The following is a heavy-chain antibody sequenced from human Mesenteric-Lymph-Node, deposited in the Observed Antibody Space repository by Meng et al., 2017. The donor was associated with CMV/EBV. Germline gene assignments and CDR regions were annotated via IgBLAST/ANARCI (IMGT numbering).Heavy chain of an antibody. CDR3: TTVPSSRPYCSSTSCYHYYGMDV. J-gene: IGHJ6*02. V-gene: IGHV3-15*01. D-gene: IGHD2-2*01. CDR2: IKSKTDGGTT. Sequence: GESLKISCAASGFTFSNAWMSWVRQAPGKGLEWVGRIKSKTDGGTTDYAAPVKGRFTISRDDSKNTLYLQMNSLKTEDTAVYYCTTVPSSRPYCSSTSCYHYYGMDVWGQGTTVTVSS. CDR1: GFTFSNAW.